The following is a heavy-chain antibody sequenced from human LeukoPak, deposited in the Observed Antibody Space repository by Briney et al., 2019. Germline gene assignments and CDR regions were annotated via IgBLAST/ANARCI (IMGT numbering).Heavy chain of an antibody. CDR2: ISYDGSNK. CDR3: ARGLGILTGYQTQYYYYGMDV. D-gene: IGHD3-9*01. V-gene: IGHV3-30*03. Sequence: GGSLRLSCAASGFTFSSYGMHWVRQAPGKGLEWVAVISYDGSNKYYADSVKGRFTISRDNSKNTLYLQMNSLRAEDTAVYYCARGLGILTGYQTQYYYYGMDVWGQGTTVTVSS. J-gene: IGHJ6*02. CDR1: GFTFSSYG.